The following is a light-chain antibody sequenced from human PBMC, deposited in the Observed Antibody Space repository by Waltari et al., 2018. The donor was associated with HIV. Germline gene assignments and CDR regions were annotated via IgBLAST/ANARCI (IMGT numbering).Light chain of an antibody. CDR2: SNN. CDR1: SSNIGSNA. V-gene: IGLV1-44*01. CDR3: AAWDDSLNDSYV. J-gene: IGLJ1*01. Sequence: QSVLTQPPSASGTPGQRVTISCSGSSSNIGSNAVNWYQQLPGTAPKLLLYSNNQRPSGVPDRFSGSKSGTSASRAISGLQSDDEADYYCAAWDDSLNDSYVFGPGTKVTVL.